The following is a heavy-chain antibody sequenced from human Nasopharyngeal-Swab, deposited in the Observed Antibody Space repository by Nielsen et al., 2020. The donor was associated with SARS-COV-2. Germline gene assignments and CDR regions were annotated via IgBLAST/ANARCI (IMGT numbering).Heavy chain of an antibody. Sequence: RQAPGKGLEWIGEINHSGSTNYNPSLKSRVTISVDTSKNQFSLKLSSVTAADTAVYYCARRSRSRGFLLDPWGQGTLVTVSS. CDR2: INHSGST. CDR3: ARRSRSRGFLLDP. D-gene: IGHD3-10*01. V-gene: IGHV4-34*01. J-gene: IGHJ5*02.